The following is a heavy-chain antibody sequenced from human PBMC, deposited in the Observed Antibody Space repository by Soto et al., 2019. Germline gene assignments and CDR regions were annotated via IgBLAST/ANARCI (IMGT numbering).Heavy chain of an antibody. CDR1: GFTSSSYW. J-gene: IGHJ4*02. CDR2: IKQDGSEK. D-gene: IGHD3-3*01. CDR3: ARARGTYYDFWSGGY. Sequence: GSLRLSCAASGFTSSSYWMSWVRQAPGKGLEWVANIKQDGSEKYYVDSVKGRFTISRDNAKNSLYLQMNSLRAEDTAVYYCARARGTYYDFWSGGYWGQGTLVTVSS. V-gene: IGHV3-7*03.